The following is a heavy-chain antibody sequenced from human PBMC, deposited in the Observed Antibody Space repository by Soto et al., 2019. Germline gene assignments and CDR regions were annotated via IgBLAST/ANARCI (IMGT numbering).Heavy chain of an antibody. D-gene: IGHD3-10*01. V-gene: IGHV1-3*01. Sequence: ASVKVSCKASGYIFSNYGVHWVRQAPGQGLEWMGWINAGSGNAKYSQKLQDRLTITRDTSASTAYMELSSLRSEDTAVYYCARSPRNYYALGSYSYFRHWGQGTLVTVSS. J-gene: IGHJ1*01. CDR3: ARSPRNYYALGSYSYFRH. CDR1: GYIFSNYG. CDR2: INAGSGNA.